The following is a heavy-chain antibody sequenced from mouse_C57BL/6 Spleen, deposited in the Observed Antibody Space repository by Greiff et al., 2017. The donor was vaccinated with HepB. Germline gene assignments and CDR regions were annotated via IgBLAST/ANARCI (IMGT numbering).Heavy chain of an antibody. CDR1: GYSITSDY. CDR3: AMAYYSNYGNFDY. J-gene: IGHJ2*01. CDR2: ISYSGST. V-gene: IGHV3-8*01. D-gene: IGHD2-5*01. Sequence: EVKLQESGPGLAKPSQTLSLTCSVPGYSITSDYWNWIRKFPGNKLEYMGYISYSGSTYYNPSLKSRISITRDTSKNQYYLQLNSVTTEDTATYYCAMAYYSNYGNFDYWGQGTTLTVSS.